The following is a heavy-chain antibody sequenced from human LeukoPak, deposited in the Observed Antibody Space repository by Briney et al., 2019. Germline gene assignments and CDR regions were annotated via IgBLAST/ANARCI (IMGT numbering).Heavy chain of an antibody. J-gene: IGHJ4*02. D-gene: IGHD1-1*01. CDR3: ATSITTPGAFDV. V-gene: IGHV3-15*07. Sequence: GGSLRLSCAASSITFTKAWMNWVRQAPGKGLEWVARIVSETVGGRTDYAASVKGRFTISRDDSKSTLFLQMSSLKIEDTAVYYCATSITTPGAFDVWGQGVLVTVSS. CDR1: SITFTKAW. CDR2: IVSETVGGRT.